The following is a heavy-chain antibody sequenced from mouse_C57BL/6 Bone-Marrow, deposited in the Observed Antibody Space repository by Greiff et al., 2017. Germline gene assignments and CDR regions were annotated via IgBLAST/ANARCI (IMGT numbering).Heavy chain of an antibody. CDR2: INPNNGGT. CDR1: GYTFTDYY. V-gene: IGHV1-26*01. Sequence: VQLQQSGPELVKPGASVKISCKASGYTFTDYYMNWVKQSHGKSLEWIGDINPNNGGTSYNQKFKGKATLTVDKSSSTAYMELRSLTSEDSAVYYCARMRSSYHFDYWGQGTTLTVSS. CDR3: ARMRSSYHFDY. J-gene: IGHJ2*01. D-gene: IGHD1-1*01.